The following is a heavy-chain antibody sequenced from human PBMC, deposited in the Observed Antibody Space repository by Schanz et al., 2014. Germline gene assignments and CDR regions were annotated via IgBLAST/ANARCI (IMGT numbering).Heavy chain of an antibody. CDR2: ISGSGGST. D-gene: IGHD4-17*01. Sequence: EVQLLESGGGLVQPGGSLRLSCAASGFTFSSYAMSWVRQAPGRGLEWVSVISGSGGSTYYADSVKGRFTISRDNSKNTLYLQMNSLRAEDTAVYYCVRDTDYHFDYWGQGTLVTVSS. CDR1: GFTFSSYA. J-gene: IGHJ4*02. V-gene: IGHV3-23*01. CDR3: VRDTDYHFDY.